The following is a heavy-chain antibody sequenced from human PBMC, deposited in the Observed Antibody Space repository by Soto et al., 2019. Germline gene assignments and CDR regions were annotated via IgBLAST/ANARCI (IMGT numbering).Heavy chain of an antibody. Sequence: SETLSLTCTVSGGSISSGGYYWSWIRQHPGKGLEWIGYIYYSGSTYYNPSLKSRVTISVDTSKNQFSLKLSSVTAADTAVYFCAREGGIVGATAADYWGQGPLVTVSS. CDR3: AREGGIVGATAADY. V-gene: IGHV4-31*03. J-gene: IGHJ4*02. CDR1: GGSISSGGYY. D-gene: IGHD1-26*01. CDR2: IYYSGST.